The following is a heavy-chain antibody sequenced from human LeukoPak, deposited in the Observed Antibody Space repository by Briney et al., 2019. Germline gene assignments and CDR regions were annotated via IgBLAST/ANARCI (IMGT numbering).Heavy chain of an antibody. D-gene: IGHD3-22*01. CDR1: GFTFSSYA. J-gene: IGHJ4*02. Sequence: GGSLRLSCAASGFTFSSYAMSWVRHAPGKGLEWVSAISGSGGSTYYADSVKGRFTISRDNSKNTLYLQMNSLRAEDTAVYYCAKRPFSITMIVVVIEDYWGQGTLVTVSS. CDR3: AKRPFSITMIVVVIEDY. CDR2: ISGSGGST. V-gene: IGHV3-23*01.